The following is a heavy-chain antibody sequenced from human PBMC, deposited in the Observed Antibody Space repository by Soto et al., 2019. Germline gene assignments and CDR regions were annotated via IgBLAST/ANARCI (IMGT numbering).Heavy chain of an antibody. CDR1: GYIFTSYY. V-gene: IGHV1-46*03. D-gene: IGHD3-10*01. CDR3: SRVDPGETSPFDH. Sequence: ASVKVSFKAPGYIFTSYYIHWVRQAPGQGLEWMGWINPFDGSRMFAQSFQGRVTMTRDTSTSTVYMEVSSLRSEDTAVYYCSRVDPGETSPFDHWGQGTLVTVSS. CDR2: INPFDGSR. J-gene: IGHJ4*02.